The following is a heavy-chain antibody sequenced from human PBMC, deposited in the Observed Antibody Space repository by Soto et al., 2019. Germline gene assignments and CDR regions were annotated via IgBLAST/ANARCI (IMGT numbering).Heavy chain of an antibody. CDR3: ANEVDVAFSSLQYGMDV. CDR1: GFTFNNFA. CDR2: ISYDRTYK. J-gene: IGHJ6*02. D-gene: IGHD5-12*01. Sequence: GGSLRLSCAASGFTFNNFAMHWVRQAPGKGLEWVAFISYDRTYKYYADSVRGRFTVYRDNSKSTLFLQMNSLKFEDTAVYVCANEVDVAFSSLQYGMDVWGQGTTVTVSS. V-gene: IGHV3-30*14.